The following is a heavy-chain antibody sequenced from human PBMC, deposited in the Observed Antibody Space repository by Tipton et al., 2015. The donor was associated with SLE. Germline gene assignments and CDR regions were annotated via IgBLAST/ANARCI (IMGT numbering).Heavy chain of an antibody. CDR1: GFTFSSYG. Sequence: RSLRLSCAASGFTFSSYGMHWVRQAPGKGLEWVAVIWYDGSNKYYADSVKGRFTISRDNSKNTLYLQMNSLRAEDTAVYYCAKDGAAAGSDAFDIWGQGTMVTVSS. D-gene: IGHD6-13*01. J-gene: IGHJ3*02. CDR2: IWYDGSNK. CDR3: AKDGAAAGSDAFDI. V-gene: IGHV3-33*06.